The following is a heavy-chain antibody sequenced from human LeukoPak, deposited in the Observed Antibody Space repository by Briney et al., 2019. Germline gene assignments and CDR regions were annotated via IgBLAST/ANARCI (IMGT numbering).Heavy chain of an antibody. J-gene: IGHJ4*02. D-gene: IGHD6-13*01. CDR1: GYTFTGYY. V-gene: IGHV1-2*06. CDR3: ARGFHSSSWYYFDY. CDR2: INPNSGGT. Sequence: GASVKVSCKASGYTFTGYYMHWVRQAPGQGLEWMGRINPNSGGTNYAQKFQGRVTMTRDTSISTAYIELSRLRSDDTAVYYCARGFHSSSWYYFDYWGQGTLVTVSS.